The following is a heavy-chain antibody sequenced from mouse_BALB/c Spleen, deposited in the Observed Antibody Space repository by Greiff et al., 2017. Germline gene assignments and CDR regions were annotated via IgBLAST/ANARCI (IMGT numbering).Heavy chain of an antibody. J-gene: IGHJ2*01. Sequence: DVQLQESGPGLVKPSQSLSLTCSVTGYSITSGYYWNWIRQFPGNKLEWMGYISYDGSNNYNPSLKNRISITRDTSKNQFFLKLNSVTTEDTATYYCARALTTSYYFDYWGQGTTLTVSS. CDR3: ARALTTSYYFDY. CDR1: GYSITSGYY. D-gene: IGHD2-12*01. CDR2: ISYDGSN. V-gene: IGHV3-6*02.